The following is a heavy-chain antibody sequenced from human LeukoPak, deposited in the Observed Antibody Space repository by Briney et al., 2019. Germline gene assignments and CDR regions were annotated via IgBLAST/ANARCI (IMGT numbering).Heavy chain of an antibody. CDR1: GFTFGSYA. Sequence: QAGGSLRLSCTAPGFTFGSYAMSWVRQAPGKGLEWVSSISGGSEDTYYADSVKGRFTISRDNSKSTLYLQMNSLRAEDTAVYYCARTIAQYSNSWLYFYYGLDVWGRGTTVTVSS. J-gene: IGHJ6*01. D-gene: IGHD6-13*01. V-gene: IGHV3-23*01. CDR2: ISGGSEDT. CDR3: ARTIAQYSNSWLYFYYGLDV.